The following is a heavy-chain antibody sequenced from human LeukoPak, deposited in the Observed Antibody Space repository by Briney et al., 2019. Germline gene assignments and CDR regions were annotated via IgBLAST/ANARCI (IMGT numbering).Heavy chain of an antibody. D-gene: IGHD2-15*01. CDR3: ARYCSGGSCYHDAFDI. J-gene: IGHJ3*02. Sequence: SETLSLTCTVSDGSISSYYWSWIRQPAGKGLEWIGRIYTSGSTYYNPSLNSRVTISVDKSKNQFSLKLSSVTAADTAVYYCARYCSGGSCYHDAFDIWGQGTMVTVSS. CDR1: DGSISSYY. CDR2: IYTSGST. V-gene: IGHV4-4*07.